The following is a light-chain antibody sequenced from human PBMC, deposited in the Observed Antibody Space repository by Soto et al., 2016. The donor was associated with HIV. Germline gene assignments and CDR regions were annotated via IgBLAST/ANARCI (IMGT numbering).Light chain of an antibody. CDR3: QVWDSSSDYYV. CDR1: NLGNTY. Sequence: SYALTQPPSVSVSPGQTASITCSGSNLGNTYASWYQQKPGQSPVLVIYQDTKRSSGIPERFSGSNSGNTATLTISRVEAGDEADYYCQVWDSSSDYYVFGTGTKVTV. CDR2: QDT. J-gene: IGLJ1*01. V-gene: IGLV3-1*01.